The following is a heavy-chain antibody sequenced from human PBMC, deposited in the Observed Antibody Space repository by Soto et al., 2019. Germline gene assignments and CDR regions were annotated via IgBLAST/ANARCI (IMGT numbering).Heavy chain of an antibody. J-gene: IGHJ4*02. CDR3: ATTYYDYLWGSYREGQFDY. Sequence: QVQLVQSGAEVKKPGASVKVSCKASGYTFTSYDINWVRQATGQGLEWMGWMNPNSGNTGYAQKFQGRVTMTRNTSKSTTYMELSSLRSEDTAVYYCATTYYDYLWGSYREGQFDYWGQGTLVTVSS. CDR2: MNPNSGNT. V-gene: IGHV1-8*01. CDR1: GYTFTSYD. D-gene: IGHD3-16*02.